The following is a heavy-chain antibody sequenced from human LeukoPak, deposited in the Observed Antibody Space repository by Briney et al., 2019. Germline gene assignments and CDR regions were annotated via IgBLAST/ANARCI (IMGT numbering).Heavy chain of an antibody. J-gene: IGHJ4*02. V-gene: IGHV1-69*13. D-gene: IGHD1-1*01. CDR2: IILIFGTA. CDR1: GGTFSSYA. Sequence: SVKVSCKASGGTFSSYAISWVRQAPGQGLEWMGGIILIFGTANYAQKFQGRVTITADESTSTAYMELSSLRSEDTAVYYCASGRGNEVFDYWGQGTLVTVSS. CDR3: ASGRGNEVFDY.